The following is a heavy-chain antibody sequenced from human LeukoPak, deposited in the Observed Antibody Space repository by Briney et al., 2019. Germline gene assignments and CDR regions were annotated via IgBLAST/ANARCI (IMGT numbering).Heavy chain of an antibody. Sequence: SVKVSCKASGGTFSSYAISWVRQAPGQGLEWMGRIIPILGIANYAQKFQGRVTITADKSTSTAYMELSSLRSEDTAVYYCAREEGVVSDHGDYVGGYYGMDVWGQGTTVTVSS. J-gene: IGHJ6*02. CDR2: IIPILGIA. V-gene: IGHV1-69*04. D-gene: IGHD4-17*01. CDR1: GGTFSSYA. CDR3: AREEGVVSDHGDYVGGYYGMDV.